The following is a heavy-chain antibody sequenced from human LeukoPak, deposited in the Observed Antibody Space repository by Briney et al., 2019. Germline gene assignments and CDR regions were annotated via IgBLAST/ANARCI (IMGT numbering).Heavy chain of an antibody. Sequence: GASVKVSCKASGYIFSSYYMYWVRQAPGQGLEWMGIINPSGGSIRYAQKFQGRVTITADESTSTAYMELSSLRSEDTAVYYCASNPSYSSSWYYFDYWGQGTLVTVSS. V-gene: IGHV1-46*01. J-gene: IGHJ4*02. CDR1: GYIFSSYY. D-gene: IGHD6-13*01. CDR2: INPSGGSI. CDR3: ASNPSYSSSWYYFDY.